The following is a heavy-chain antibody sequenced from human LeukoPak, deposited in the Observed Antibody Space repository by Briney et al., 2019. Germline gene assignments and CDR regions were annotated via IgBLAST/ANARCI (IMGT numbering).Heavy chain of an antibody. CDR3: ARDLLRYCSGGSCSNNYYGMDV. Sequence: ASVKVSCKASGYTFTGYYMHWVRQAPGQGLEWMGWINPNSGGTNYAQKFQGRVTVTRDTSISTAYMELSRLRSDDTAVYYCARDLLRYCSGGSCSNNYYGMDVWGQGTTVTVSS. CDR1: GYTFTGYY. D-gene: IGHD2-15*01. J-gene: IGHJ6*02. V-gene: IGHV1-2*02. CDR2: INPNSGGT.